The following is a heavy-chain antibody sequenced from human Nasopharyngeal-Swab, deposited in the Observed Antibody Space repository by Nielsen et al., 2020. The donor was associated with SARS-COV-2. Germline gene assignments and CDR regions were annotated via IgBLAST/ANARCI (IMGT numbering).Heavy chain of an antibody. D-gene: IGHD4-17*01. V-gene: IGHV3-53*04. CDR3: ARFTDGDYERVIGYYYYGMDV. CDR2: IYSGGST. Sequence: GESLKISCAASGFTFSSYSMSWVRQAPGKGLEWVSVIYSGGSTYYADSVKGRFTISRHNSKNTLYLQMNSLRAEDTAVYYCARFTDGDYERVIGYYYYGMDVWGQGTTVTVSS. J-gene: IGHJ6*02. CDR1: GFTFSSYS.